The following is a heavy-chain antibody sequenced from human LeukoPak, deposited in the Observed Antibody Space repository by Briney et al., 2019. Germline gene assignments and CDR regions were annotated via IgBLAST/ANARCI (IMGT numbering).Heavy chain of an antibody. D-gene: IGHD4/OR15-4a*01. CDR3: ASGLYGGVFDN. CDR2: ISTSSDST. CDR1: GFTFGNYA. J-gene: IGHJ4*02. Sequence: PGGSLRLSCVMSGFTFGNYAMNWVRQAPGKGLEWVSDISTSSDSTYHIESVRGRFTISRGNSKNTLYLQMNSLRVDDTAVYYCASGLYGGVFDNWGQGTLVTVSS. V-gene: IGHV3-23*01.